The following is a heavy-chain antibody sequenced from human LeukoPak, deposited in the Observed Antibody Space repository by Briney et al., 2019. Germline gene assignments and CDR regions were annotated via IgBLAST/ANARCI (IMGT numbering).Heavy chain of an antibody. CDR3: ARGFYVAADAFDI. CDR1: GGSISSYY. V-gene: IGHV4-59*01. D-gene: IGHD3-16*01. J-gene: IGHJ3*02. Sequence: PSETLSLTCTVSGGSISSYYWSWIRQPPGKGLEWIGYIYYSGSTNYNPSLKSRVTISVDTSKNQFSLKLSSVTAADTAVYYCARGFYVAADAFDIWGQGTMVTVSS. CDR2: IYYSGST.